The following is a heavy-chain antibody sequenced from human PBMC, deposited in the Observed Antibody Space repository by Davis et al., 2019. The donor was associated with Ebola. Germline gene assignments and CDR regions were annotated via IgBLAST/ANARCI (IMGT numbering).Heavy chain of an antibody. CDR2: INHSGST. J-gene: IGHJ6*02. Sequence: PGGSLRLSCAVYGGSFSGYYWSWIRQPPGKGLEWIGEINHSGSTNYNPSLKRRVTISLDASKNQLSLKLNSVTAADTAVYYCARVSPSYYYVMDVWGQGTTVTVS. CDR3: ARVSPSYYYVMDV. V-gene: IGHV4-34*01. CDR1: GGSFSGYY.